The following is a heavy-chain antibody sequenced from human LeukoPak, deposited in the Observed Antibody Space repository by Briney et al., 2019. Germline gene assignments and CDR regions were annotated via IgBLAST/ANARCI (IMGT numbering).Heavy chain of an antibody. J-gene: IGHJ3*02. CDR3: ARARTPGENDAFDI. Sequence: SETLSLTCTVSGGSISSYYWSWIRQPPGKGLEWIGYIYYSGSTNYNPSLKSRVTISVDTSKNQFSLKLSSVTAADTAVYYCARARTPGENDAFDIWGQGTMVTVSS. D-gene: IGHD1-14*01. CDR2: IYYSGST. V-gene: IGHV4-59*01. CDR1: GGSISSYY.